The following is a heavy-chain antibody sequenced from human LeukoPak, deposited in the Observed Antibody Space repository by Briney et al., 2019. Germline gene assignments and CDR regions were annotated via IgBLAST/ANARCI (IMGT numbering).Heavy chain of an antibody. CDR3: TADLGTYYHGSQRLIPIDY. J-gene: IGHJ4*02. D-gene: IGHD3-10*01. CDR1: GFTFTNAW. Sequence: GGSLRLSCVDSGFTFTNAWMSWVRQAPGKGLEWIGRIKSKTDGETTNYAEPVRGRFTISRDDSKSAVYLQMNSLKIEDTAVYYCTADLGTYYHGSQRLIPIDYWGQGTLVTVSS. CDR2: IKSKTDGETT. V-gene: IGHV3-15*01.